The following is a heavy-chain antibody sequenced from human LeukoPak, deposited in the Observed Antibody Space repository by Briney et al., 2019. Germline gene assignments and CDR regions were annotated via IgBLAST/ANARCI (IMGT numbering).Heavy chain of an antibody. J-gene: IGHJ4*02. CDR3: ARDGYSGSDAL. V-gene: IGHV4-38-2*02. D-gene: IGHD5-12*01. Sequence: SETLSLTCTVSGYSISSGYFWGWMRQPPGKGLEWIGSIYQSETAHYNPSLKSRVTISVDTSKNQFSLKLRSVMAADTAVYYCARDGYSGSDALWGQGTLVTVSS. CDR2: IYQSETA. CDR1: GYSISSGYF.